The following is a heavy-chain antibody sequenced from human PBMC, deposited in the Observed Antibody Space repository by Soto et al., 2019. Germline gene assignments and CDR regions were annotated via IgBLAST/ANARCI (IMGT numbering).Heavy chain of an antibody. D-gene: IGHD2-15*01. J-gene: IGHJ4*02. V-gene: IGHV4-59*01. CDR2: IYYSGST. CDR3: ARAPYCSGGSCYSAYFDY. Sequence: SETLSLTCTVSGGSISSYYWSWIRQPPGKGLEWIGYIYYSGSTNYNPSHKSRVTISVDTSKNQFSLKLSSVTAADTAVYYCARAPYCSGGSCYSAYFDYWGQGTLVTVSS. CDR1: GGSISSYY.